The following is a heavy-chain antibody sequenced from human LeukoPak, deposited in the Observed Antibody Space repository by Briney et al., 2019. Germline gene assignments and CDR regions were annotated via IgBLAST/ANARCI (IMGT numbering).Heavy chain of an antibody. CDR3: ARGSSTIYLTN. CDR1: GYSISSGYY. J-gene: IGHJ4*02. Sequence: PSETLSLTCAVSGYSISSGYYWGWIRQPPGKGLEWIGSIYHSGSTYYNPSLKSRVTISVDTSKNQFSLKLSSVTAADTAVYYCARGSSTIYLTNWGQGTLVTVSS. V-gene: IGHV4-38-2*01. CDR2: IYHSGST. D-gene: IGHD3-9*01.